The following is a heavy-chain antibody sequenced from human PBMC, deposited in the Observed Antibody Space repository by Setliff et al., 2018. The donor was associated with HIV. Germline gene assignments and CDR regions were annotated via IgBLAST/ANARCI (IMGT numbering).Heavy chain of an antibody. V-gene: IGHV4-4*07. J-gene: IGHJ6*03. CDR3: ARDKGYYYMDV. CDR1: GDSISSYY. Sequence: SETLSLTCTVSGDSISSYYWSWIRQPAGKGLEWIGRIYSSGNSYYNPSLKSRVTMSVDTSKDQFSLRLSSVTAADTAVYYCARDKGYYYMDVWGKGITVTVSS. CDR2: IYSSGNS.